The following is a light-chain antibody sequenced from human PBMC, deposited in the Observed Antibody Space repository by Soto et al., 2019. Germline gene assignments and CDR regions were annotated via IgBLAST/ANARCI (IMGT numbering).Light chain of an antibody. Sequence: EIVLTQSPGTLSLSPGERATLSCRASQRVSSSYLAWYQQKPGQAPRLLIYGASNRATGIPDRFSGGGSGTDFTLTISSLQPEDVATYYCQKYNSAPFGGGTKVEIK. J-gene: IGKJ4*01. CDR1: QRVSSSY. CDR2: GAS. CDR3: QKYNSAP. V-gene: IGKV3-20*01.